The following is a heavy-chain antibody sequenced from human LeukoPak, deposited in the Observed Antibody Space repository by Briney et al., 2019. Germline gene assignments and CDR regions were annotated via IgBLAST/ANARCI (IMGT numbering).Heavy chain of an antibody. CDR3: AKLGGNGWYGDY. CDR2: IYPGDSNT. D-gene: IGHD6-19*01. CDR1: GYSFTTYG. J-gene: IGHJ4*02. Sequence: GESLKISCKGSGYSFTTYGIGWVRQMPGKRLEWMAIIYPGDSNTRYSPSFQGQVTISVDKSINTAYLQWSSLKASDTAMYYCAKLGGNGWYGDYWGQGTLVSVSS. V-gene: IGHV5-51*01.